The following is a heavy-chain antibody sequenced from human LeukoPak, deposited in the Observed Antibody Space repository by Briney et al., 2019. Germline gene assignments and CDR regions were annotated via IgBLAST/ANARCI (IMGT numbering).Heavy chain of an antibody. CDR2: FSATDGSA. V-gene: IGHV3-23*01. CDR3: ARAKIAAAGTGAFDV. Sequence: GGCLRLACAASGFTFSSYAMTWVRQAPGKGLEWVSAFSATDGSAQYAESVEGRFTISRDNSKNTLFLQMNSLGAEDTAVYYCARAKIAAAGTGAFDVWGQGTLVTVSS. D-gene: IGHD6-13*01. CDR1: GFTFSSYA. J-gene: IGHJ3*01.